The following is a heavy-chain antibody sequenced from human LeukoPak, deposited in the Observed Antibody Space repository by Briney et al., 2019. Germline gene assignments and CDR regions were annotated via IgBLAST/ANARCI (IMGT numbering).Heavy chain of an antibody. CDR1: GFTFSTYA. D-gene: IGHD3-10*01. Sequence: GGSPRLCCSASGFTFSTYAMHWVRQAPGKGLEYVSAISADGTRIYYADSVKGRFTISRDNSKNTLYLQMSSLRAEDTAVYYCASGYGSGPYYKGYFDYWGQGTLVTVSS. CDR2: ISADGTRI. V-gene: IGHV3-64D*09. J-gene: IGHJ4*02. CDR3: ASGYGSGPYYKGYFDY.